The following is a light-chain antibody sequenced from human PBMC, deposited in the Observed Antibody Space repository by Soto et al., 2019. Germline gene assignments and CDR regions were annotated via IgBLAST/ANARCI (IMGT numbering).Light chain of an antibody. Sequence: VLTQPPSVSGAPGQRVTISCTGSSSNIGAGYDVHWYQQKPGQAPVLVVYDDSDRPSGIPERFSGSNSGNTATLTISRVEAGDEADYYCQVWDSSSDHVFGTGTKLTVL. CDR2: DDS. V-gene: IGLV3-21*02. CDR3: QVWDSSSDHV. J-gene: IGLJ1*01. CDR1: SNIGAGYD.